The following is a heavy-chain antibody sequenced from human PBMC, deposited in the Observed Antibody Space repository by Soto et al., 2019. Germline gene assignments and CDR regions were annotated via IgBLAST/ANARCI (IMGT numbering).Heavy chain of an antibody. V-gene: IGHV1-18*01. D-gene: IGHD3-9*01. CDR1: GYTFINYD. Sequence: QVKLVQSGAEVKQPGASVKVSCKTSGYTFINYDIAWVRQAPGQGLEWMGWISAYRGDTKYAQMFQGRLTLTTDTSTNTAYMELWSLTSDDTAVYYCARGDWLGGYFQHWGQGTLVTVSS. CDR3: ARGDWLGGYFQH. J-gene: IGHJ1*01. CDR2: ISAYRGDT.